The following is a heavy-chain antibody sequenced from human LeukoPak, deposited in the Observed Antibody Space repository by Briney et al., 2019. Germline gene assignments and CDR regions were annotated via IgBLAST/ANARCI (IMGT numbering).Heavy chain of an antibody. CDR1: GFTFSDYY. D-gene: IGHD4-17*01. CDR3: ARGDYGVNYYYMDV. V-gene: IGHV3-11*04. CDR2: ISSSGSTI. J-gene: IGHJ6*03. Sequence: AGGSLRLSCAASGFTFSDYYMSWIRQAPGKGLEWVSYISSSGSTIYYADSVKGRFTISRDNAKNSLYLQMNSLRVEDTAVYYCARGDYGVNYYYMDVWGKGTTVTVSS.